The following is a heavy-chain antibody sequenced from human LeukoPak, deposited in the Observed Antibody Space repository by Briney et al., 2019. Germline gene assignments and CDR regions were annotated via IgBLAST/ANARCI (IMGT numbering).Heavy chain of an antibody. Sequence: PSGTLSLTCAVSGGSISSSNWWSWIRQPPGKGLEWIGEINHSGSTNYNPSLKSRVTISVDTSKNQFSLKLSSVTAADTAVYYCARSGGSSSDPFDYWGQGTLVTVSS. V-gene: IGHV4-4*02. CDR1: GGSISSSNW. J-gene: IGHJ4*02. CDR3: ARSGGSSSDPFDY. CDR2: INHSGST. D-gene: IGHD6-6*01.